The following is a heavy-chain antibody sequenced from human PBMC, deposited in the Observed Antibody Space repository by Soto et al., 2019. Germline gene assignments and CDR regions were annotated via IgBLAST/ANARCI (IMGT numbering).Heavy chain of an antibody. CDR2: IIPIFGTA. Sequence: GASVKVSCKASGGAFSSYAISWVRQAPGQGLEWMGGIIPIFGTANYAQKFQGRVTITADESTSTAYMELSSPRSEDTAVYYCAREDSSSWFFGYWGQGTLVTVSS. J-gene: IGHJ4*02. D-gene: IGHD6-13*01. V-gene: IGHV1-69*13. CDR3: AREDSSSWFFGY. CDR1: GGAFSSYA.